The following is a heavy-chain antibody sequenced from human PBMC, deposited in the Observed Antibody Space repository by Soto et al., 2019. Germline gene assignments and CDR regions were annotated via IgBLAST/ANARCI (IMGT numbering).Heavy chain of an antibody. CDR3: AKDRAEYCSSTSCPHY. Sequence: GGSLRLSCAASGFTFSTYSINWVRQAPGKGLEWISYISDNGSVIYYADAVKGRFTISRDNAKNSLYLQMNSLRAEDTAVYYCAKDRAEYCSSTSCPHYWGQGTLVTVSS. J-gene: IGHJ4*02. D-gene: IGHD2-2*01. CDR2: ISDNGSVI. CDR1: GFTFSTYS. V-gene: IGHV3-48*01.